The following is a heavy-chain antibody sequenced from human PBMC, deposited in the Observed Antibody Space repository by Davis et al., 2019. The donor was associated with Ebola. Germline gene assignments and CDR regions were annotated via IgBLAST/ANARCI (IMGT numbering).Heavy chain of an antibody. J-gene: IGHJ6*04. Sequence: GESLKISCAASGFTFSSYGMHWVRQAPGKGLEWVAVISYDGSNENYADSVKGRFTISRDNSKSTLYLQMNSLRAEDTAVYYCARAHEDGDYLRVYWYYYGMDVWGKGTTVTVSS. CDR2: ISYDGSNE. D-gene: IGHD4-17*01. CDR3: ARAHEDGDYLRVYWYYYGMDV. CDR1: GFTFSSYG. V-gene: IGHV3-30*03.